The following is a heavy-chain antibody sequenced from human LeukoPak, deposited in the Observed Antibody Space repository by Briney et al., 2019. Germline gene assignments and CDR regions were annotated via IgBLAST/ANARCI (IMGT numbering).Heavy chain of an antibody. J-gene: IGHJ6*03. CDR3: ARGLSGWFGELLASGYYYYMDV. V-gene: IGHV1-46*01. Sequence: ASVKVSRKASGYTFSSYYMHWVRQAPGQGLEWMGIINPSGGSTSYAQKFQGRVTMTRDMSTSTAYMELRSLRSDDTAVYYCARGLSGWFGELLASGYYYYMDVWGKGTTVTVSS. CDR1: GYTFSSYY. CDR2: INPSGGST. D-gene: IGHD3-10*01.